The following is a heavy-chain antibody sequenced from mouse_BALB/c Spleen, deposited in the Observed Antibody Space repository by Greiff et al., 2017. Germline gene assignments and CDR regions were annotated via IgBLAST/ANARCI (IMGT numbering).Heavy chain of an antibody. J-gene: IGHJ3*01. V-gene: IGHV1-9*01. D-gene: IGHD2-1*01. CDR3: ARYGNYPLFAY. Sequence: VQLQQSGAELMKPGASVKISCKATGYTFSSYWIEWVKQRPGHGLEWIGEILPGSGSTNYNEKFKGKATFTADTSSNTAYMQLSSLTSEDSAVYYCARYGNYPLFAYWGQGTLVTVSA. CDR1: GYTFSSYW. CDR2: ILPGSGST.